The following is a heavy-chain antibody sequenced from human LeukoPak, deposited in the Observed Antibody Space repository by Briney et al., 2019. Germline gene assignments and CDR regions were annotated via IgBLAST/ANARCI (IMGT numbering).Heavy chain of an antibody. CDR1: GGSFSGYY. V-gene: IGHV4-34*01. D-gene: IGHD3-16*01. Sequence: PSETLSLTCAVYGGSFSGYYWSWIRQPPGKGLEWIGEINHSGSTNYNPSLKSRVTISVDTSKNQFSLKLSSVTAADTAVYYCANYGPIDYWGQGTLVTVSS. CDR3: ANYGPIDY. CDR2: INHSGST. J-gene: IGHJ4*02.